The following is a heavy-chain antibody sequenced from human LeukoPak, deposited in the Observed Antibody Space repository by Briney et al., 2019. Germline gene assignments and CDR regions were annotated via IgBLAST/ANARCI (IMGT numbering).Heavy chain of an antibody. J-gene: IGHJ4*02. D-gene: IGHD6-6*01. CDR2: ISYDGSNK. Sequence: GGSLRLSCAASGFTFSSYAMHWVRQAPGKGLEWVAVISYDGSNKYYADSVKGRFTISRDNSKNTLYLQMNSLRAEDTAVYYCARDRPYSSSSLYYFDYWGQGTLVTVSS. CDR1: GFTFSSYA. CDR3: ARDRPYSSSSLYYFDY. V-gene: IGHV3-30-3*01.